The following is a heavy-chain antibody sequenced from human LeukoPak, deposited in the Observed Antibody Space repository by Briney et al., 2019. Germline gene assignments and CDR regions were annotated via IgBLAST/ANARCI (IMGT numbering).Heavy chain of an antibody. D-gene: IGHD6-13*01. Sequence: GGALRLSCAASGFTFSGFGMHWVRQAPGKGLEWVAFIQYNGNNKYYANSVKGRFTLSRDNSENTLYLQMNSLRAEDTAIYYCAKRDSAGSGTGKYYFDYWGQGTLVTVSS. CDR1: GFTFSGFG. CDR3: AKRDSAGSGTGKYYFDY. V-gene: IGHV3-30*02. CDR2: IQYNGNNK. J-gene: IGHJ4*02.